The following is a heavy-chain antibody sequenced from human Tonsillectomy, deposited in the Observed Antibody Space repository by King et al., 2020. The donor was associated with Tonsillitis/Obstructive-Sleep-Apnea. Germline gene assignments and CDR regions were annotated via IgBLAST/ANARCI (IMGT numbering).Heavy chain of an antibody. CDR1: GFSLSNARMG. J-gene: IGHJ6*02. Sequence: VTLKESGPVLVKPTETLTLTCTVSGFSLSNARMGVSWIRQPPGKALEWLVHIFSNDEKSYSTSLKSRLTISKDTSKSQVVLTMTNMDPVDTATYYCARIQAEVHYYGMDVWGQGTTVTVSS. V-gene: IGHV2-26*01. CDR3: ARIQAEVHYYGMDV. CDR2: IFSNDEK.